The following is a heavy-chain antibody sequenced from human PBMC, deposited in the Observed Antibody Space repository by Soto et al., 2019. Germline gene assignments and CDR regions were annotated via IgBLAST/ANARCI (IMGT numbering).Heavy chain of an antibody. CDR2: IYYRGST. J-gene: IGHJ4*02. V-gene: IGHV4-59*01. CDR1: GGSISSYY. CDR3: ARRSAIYYFDY. Sequence: PSETLSLTCTVSGGSISSYYWSWIRQPPGKGLEWIGYIYYRGSTNYNPSLKSRVTISVDTSKNQFSLKLSSVTAADTAVYYCARRSAIYYFDYWGQGTLVTVSS.